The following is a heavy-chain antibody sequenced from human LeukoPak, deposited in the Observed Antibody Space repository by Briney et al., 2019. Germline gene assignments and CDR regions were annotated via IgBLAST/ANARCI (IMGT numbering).Heavy chain of an antibody. J-gene: IGHJ4*02. D-gene: IGHD5-24*01. CDR2: ISYDGSNK. CDR3: AREGDGYNSPIDY. Sequence: GRSLRLSCAASGFTFSSYGMHWVRRAPGKGLEWVAVISYDGSNKYYADSVKGRFTISRDNAKNSLFLQMNSLRAEDTAVYYCAREGDGYNSPIDYWGQGTLVTVSS. V-gene: IGHV3-30*03. CDR1: GFTFSSYG.